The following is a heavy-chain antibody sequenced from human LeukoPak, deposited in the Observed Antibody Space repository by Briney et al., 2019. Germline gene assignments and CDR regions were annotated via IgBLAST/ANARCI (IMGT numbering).Heavy chain of an antibody. J-gene: IGHJ4*02. CDR2: IISDGSST. D-gene: IGHD4-17*01. CDR1: GFTFSNYW. V-gene: IGHV3-74*01. CDR3: AKGGATVIDY. Sequence: GGSLRLSCAASGFTFSNYWMHWVRQAPGKGLVWVSRIISDGSSTTSADSVKGRFTISRDNAKNTLYLQMNSLRAEDTAVYYCAKGGATVIDYWGQGTLVTVSS.